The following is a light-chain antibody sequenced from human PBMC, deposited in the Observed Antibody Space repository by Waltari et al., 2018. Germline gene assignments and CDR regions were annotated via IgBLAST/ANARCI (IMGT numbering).Light chain of an antibody. J-gene: IGKJ1*01. CDR3: QQYYSTPQT. Sequence: DIVMTQSPDSLAVSLGERATINCKSSQTVFYSSNNKDRLAWYQHKPGQPPRLLFYWASTRESGVPDRFSGSGSGTDFTLTISSLQAEDVAVYYCQQYYSTPQTFGQGTKVEIK. CDR2: WAS. V-gene: IGKV4-1*01. CDR1: QTVFYSSNNKDR.